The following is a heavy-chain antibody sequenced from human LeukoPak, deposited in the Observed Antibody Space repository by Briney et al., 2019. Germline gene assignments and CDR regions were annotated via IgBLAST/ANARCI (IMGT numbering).Heavy chain of an antibody. Sequence: SETLSLTCTVSGGSVSTYYWSWIRQPPGKGLEWIGYIYYSGITNYNPSLKSRATISVDTSKNQFSLKLSSVTAADTAVYYCAKRGSNTWSDFDYWGQGTLVTVSS. CDR2: IYYSGIT. CDR1: GGSVSTYY. D-gene: IGHD6-13*01. V-gene: IGHV4-59*08. J-gene: IGHJ4*02. CDR3: AKRGSNTWSDFDY.